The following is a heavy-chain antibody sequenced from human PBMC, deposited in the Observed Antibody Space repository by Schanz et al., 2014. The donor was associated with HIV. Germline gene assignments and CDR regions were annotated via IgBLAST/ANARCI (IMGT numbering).Heavy chain of an antibody. V-gene: IGHV3-30*03. J-gene: IGHJ4*02. CDR1: GFTFSDYS. D-gene: IGHD4-17*01. CDR2: ISYDGSNK. CDR3: ATAAVTDYSDN. Sequence: QVQLVESGGGLVKPGGSLRLSCEVSGFTFSDYSMNWVRQAPGKGLEWVAVISYDGSNKYYADSVKGRFTISRDNSKNTLYLQMNSLRGEDTAVYYCATAAVTDYSDNWGQGTLVTVSS.